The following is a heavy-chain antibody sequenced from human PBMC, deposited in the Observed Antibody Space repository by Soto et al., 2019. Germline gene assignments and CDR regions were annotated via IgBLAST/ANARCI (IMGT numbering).Heavy chain of an antibody. CDR1: GGSISNYY. Sequence: SETLSLTCTVPGGSISNYYWSWIRQPPGKGLEWIGYIFYSGSTNYNPSLKSRVTISVDTSKNEFSLKLSSVTAADTAVYYCAREPSAAGFDYWGQGTLVTVS. J-gene: IGHJ4*02. CDR2: IFYSGST. D-gene: IGHD6-13*01. V-gene: IGHV4-59*01. CDR3: AREPSAAGFDY.